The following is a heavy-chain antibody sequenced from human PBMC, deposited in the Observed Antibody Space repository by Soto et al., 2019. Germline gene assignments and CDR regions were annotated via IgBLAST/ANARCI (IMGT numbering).Heavy chain of an antibody. V-gene: IGHV3-23*01. J-gene: IGHJ4*02. Sequence: PGGSLRLSCAASGFTFSSYAMSWVRQAPGKGLEWVSAISGSGGSTYYADSVKGRFTISRDNSKNTLYLQMNSLRAEDTAVYYCAKDGEVATTIYYFDYWGQGTLVTVSS. CDR3: AKDGEVATTIYYFDY. CDR2: ISGSGGST. CDR1: GFTFSSYA. D-gene: IGHD5-12*01.